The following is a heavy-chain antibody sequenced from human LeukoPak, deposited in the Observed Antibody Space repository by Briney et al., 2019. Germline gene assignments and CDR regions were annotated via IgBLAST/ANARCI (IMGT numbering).Heavy chain of an antibody. Sequence: GGSLRLSCAASGFTFSSYGMHWVRQAPGKGLEWVAFIRYDGSNKYYADSAKGRFTISRDNSKNTLYLQMNSLRAEDTAVYYCAKDRLTEDILTGYYYWGQGTLVTVSS. CDR3: AKDRLTEDILTGYYY. V-gene: IGHV3-30*02. CDR1: GFTFSSYG. J-gene: IGHJ4*02. CDR2: IRYDGSNK. D-gene: IGHD3-9*01.